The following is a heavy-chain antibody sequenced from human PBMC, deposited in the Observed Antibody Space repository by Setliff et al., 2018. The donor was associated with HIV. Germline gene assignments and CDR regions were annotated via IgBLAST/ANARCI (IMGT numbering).Heavy chain of an antibody. CDR2: IYSGGST. CDR1: GFTVSSNY. CDR3: AKVPVEMATITLLFFDY. Sequence: GGSLRLSCAASGFTVSSNYMSWVRQAPGKGLEWVSVIYSGGSTYYADSVKGRFTISRDNSKNTLYLQMNSLRAEDTAVYYCAKVPVEMATITLLFFDYWGQGTLVTVSS. V-gene: IGHV3-53*01. D-gene: IGHD5-12*01. J-gene: IGHJ4*02.